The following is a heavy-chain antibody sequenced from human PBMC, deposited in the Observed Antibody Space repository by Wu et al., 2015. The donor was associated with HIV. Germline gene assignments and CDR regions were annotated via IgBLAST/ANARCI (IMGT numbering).Heavy chain of an antibody. CDR1: GYTFTGYY. CDR3: ARVGDPYYGSGSYYPNWGYFDY. V-gene: IGHV1-2*02. Sequence: QVQLVQSGAEVKKPGASVKVSCKASGYTFTGYYMHWVRQAPGQGLEWMGWINPNSGGTNYAQKFQGRVTMTRDTSISTAYMELSRLRSDDTAVYYCARVGDPYYGSGSYYPNWGYFDYWGQGTLVTVSS. J-gene: IGHJ4*02. D-gene: IGHD3-10*01. CDR2: INPNSGGT.